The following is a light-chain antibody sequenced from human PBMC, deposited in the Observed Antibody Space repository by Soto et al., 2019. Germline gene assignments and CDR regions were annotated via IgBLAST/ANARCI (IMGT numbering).Light chain of an antibody. J-gene: IGLJ2*01. CDR2: EVS. CDR3: CSYAGSGIVI. CDR1: SSDVGSYNL. V-gene: IGLV2-23*02. Sequence: QSALTQPASVSGSPGQSITISCTGTSSDVGSYNLVSWYQQHPGKVPKLMIYEVSKRPSGVSNRFSGSKFGNTASLTISGLQAEDEADYYCCSYAGSGIVIFGGGTKVTVL.